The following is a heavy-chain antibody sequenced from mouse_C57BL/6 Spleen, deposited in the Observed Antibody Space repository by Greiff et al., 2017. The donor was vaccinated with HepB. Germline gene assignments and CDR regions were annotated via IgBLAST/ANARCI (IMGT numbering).Heavy chain of an antibody. CDR2: IYPGSGNT. J-gene: IGHJ1*03. Sequence: QVQLKESGAELVRPGASVKLSCKASGYTFTDYYINWVKQRPGQGLEWIARIYPGSGNTYYNEKFKGKATLTAEKSSSTAYMQLSSLTSEDSAVYFCARGEYGYGYFDVWGTGTTVTVSS. V-gene: IGHV1-76*01. CDR3: ARGEYGYGYFDV. CDR1: GYTFTDYY. D-gene: IGHD2-10*02.